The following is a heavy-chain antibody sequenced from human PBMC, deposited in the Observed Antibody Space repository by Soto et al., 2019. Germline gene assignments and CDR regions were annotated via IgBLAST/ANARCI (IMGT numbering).Heavy chain of an antibody. CDR3: AKQRAGYGSGSDTFYFDF. J-gene: IGHJ4*02. CDR2: LSGSGGTT. D-gene: IGHD3-10*01. Sequence: GGSLRLSCSTSGFTFSTYAMNWVRQAPGKGLELFSALSGSGGTTYYADSVRGRFTISRDNSKNTLFLQMSSLRAEDTALYYCAKQRAGYGSGSDTFYFDFWGQGTLVTVSS. V-gene: IGHV3-23*01. CDR1: GFTFSTYA.